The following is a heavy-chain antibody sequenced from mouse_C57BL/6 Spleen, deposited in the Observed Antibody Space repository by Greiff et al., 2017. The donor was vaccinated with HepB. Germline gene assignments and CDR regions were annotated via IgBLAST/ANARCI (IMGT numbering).Heavy chain of an antibody. D-gene: IGHD5-1*01. CDR2: IYPGDGDT. Sequence: VQLQESGPELVKPGASVKISCKASGYAFSSSWMNWVKQRPGKGLEWIGRIYPGDGDTNYNGKFKGKATLTADKSSSKAYMQLSSLTSEDSAVYFCARCEYVDAMDHWGQGTSVTVSS. J-gene: IGHJ4*01. CDR3: ARCEYVDAMDH. CDR1: GYAFSSSW. V-gene: IGHV1-82*01.